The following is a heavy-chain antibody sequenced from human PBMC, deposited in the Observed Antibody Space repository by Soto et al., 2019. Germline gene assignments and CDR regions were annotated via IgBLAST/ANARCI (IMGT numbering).Heavy chain of an antibody. CDR3: AKEGSYYFDS. J-gene: IGHJ4*02. V-gene: IGHV3-30*18. D-gene: IGHD3-10*01. Sequence: QVLLVESGGGVVQPGRSLRLSCAASGFIFSNYGMHWVRQAPGKGLDWVAVTSFDGNDEYYADSVKGRFTISRDNSRNTLFLQMNSLRAEDTAIYYCAKEGSYYFDSWGQGILVTVSS. CDR2: TSFDGNDE. CDR1: GFIFSNYG.